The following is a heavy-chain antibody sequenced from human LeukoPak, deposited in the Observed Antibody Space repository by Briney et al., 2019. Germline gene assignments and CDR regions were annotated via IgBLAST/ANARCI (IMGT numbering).Heavy chain of an antibody. Sequence: GASVKVSCKTSAYSFTPYAMHWVRQAPGQGLEWMGWINPNSGGTNYAQKFQGRVTMTRDTSISTAYMELSRLRSDDTAVYYCARGSSSWYWDYYYYMDVWGKGTTVTVSS. CDR2: INPNSGGT. D-gene: IGHD6-13*01. V-gene: IGHV1-2*02. J-gene: IGHJ6*03. CDR3: ARGSSSWYWDYYYYMDV. CDR1: AYSFTPYA.